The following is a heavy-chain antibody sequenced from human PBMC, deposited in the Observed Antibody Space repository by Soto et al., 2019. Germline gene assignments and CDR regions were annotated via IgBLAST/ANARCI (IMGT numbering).Heavy chain of an antibody. J-gene: IGHJ4*02. V-gene: IGHV3-74*01. CDR1: GFTFSSYW. Sequence: PGGSLRLSCAASGFTFSSYWMHWVRQASGKGLVWVSRISFDGSTTTYADSVKGRFTISRDSAKNTLYLQMNSLRAEDTAVYYCARGGAHTAMANEYWGQGALVTVSS. CDR3: ARGGAHTAMANEY. D-gene: IGHD5-18*01. CDR2: ISFDGSTT.